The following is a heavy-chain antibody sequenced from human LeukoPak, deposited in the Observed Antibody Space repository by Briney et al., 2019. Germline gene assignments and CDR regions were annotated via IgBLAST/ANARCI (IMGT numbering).Heavy chain of an antibody. CDR1: GYTFTGYY. CDR3: ARGTSLTIFGVQDYYYMDV. D-gene: IGHD3-3*01. J-gene: IGHJ6*03. V-gene: IGHV1-2*02. Sequence: GASVKVSCKASGYTFTGYYMHWVRQAPGQGLEWMGWINPNSGGTNYAQKFQGRVTMTRDTSTSTAYMELSRLRSDDTAVYYCARGTSLTIFGVQDYYYMDVWGKGTTVTVSS. CDR2: INPNSGGT.